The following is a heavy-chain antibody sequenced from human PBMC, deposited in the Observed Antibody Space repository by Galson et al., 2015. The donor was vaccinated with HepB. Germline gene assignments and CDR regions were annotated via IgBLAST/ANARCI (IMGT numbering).Heavy chain of an antibody. V-gene: IGHV3-30*18. J-gene: IGHJ4*02. CDR3: AKDTETFLLPTSVLDS. CDR1: GLNFSSYA. CDR2: ISDDGSKK. Sequence: SLRLSCAASGLNFSSYAFHWVRQAPGKGLEWVAVISDDGSKKYYADSVTGRFTISRENSKNTVYLQMNSLRTEDTAVYYCAKDTETFLLPTSVLDSWGQGTLLTVFS. D-gene: IGHD2/OR15-2a*01.